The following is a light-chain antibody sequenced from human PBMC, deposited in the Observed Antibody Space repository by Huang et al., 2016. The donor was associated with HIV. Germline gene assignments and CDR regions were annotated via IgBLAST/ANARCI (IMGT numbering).Light chain of an antibody. V-gene: IGKV1-27*01. CDR1: QDISNY. CDR2: AAS. CDR3: QRYNSAPRT. Sequence: DIQMTQSPPSLSASVADRVTSTCRASQDISNYLAWYQQKPGKVPQRLIYAASTLQSGVSFRCSGSGSGTNFTLTISSLQPEDVATYHCQRYNSAPRTFGQGTKVEIQ. J-gene: IGKJ1*01.